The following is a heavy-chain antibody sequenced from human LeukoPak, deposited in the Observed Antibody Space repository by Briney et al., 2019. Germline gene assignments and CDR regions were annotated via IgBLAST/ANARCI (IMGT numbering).Heavy chain of an antibody. J-gene: IGHJ4*02. CDR3: ARRDHGDYGEEY. CDR1: GFTFSSYS. CDR2: ISSSSSYI. D-gene: IGHD4-17*01. V-gene: IGHV3-21*06. Sequence: GGSLRLPCAASGFTFSSYSMNWVRQAPGKGLEWVSSISSSSSYIYYADSVKGRFTISRDNAKNSLSLQMNSLRAEDTAVYYCARRDHGDYGEEYWGQGTLVTVSS.